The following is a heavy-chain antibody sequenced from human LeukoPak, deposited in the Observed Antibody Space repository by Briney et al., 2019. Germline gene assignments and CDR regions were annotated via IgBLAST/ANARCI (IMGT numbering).Heavy chain of an antibody. CDR3: AREAGYYGSGSYYGGGYMDV. D-gene: IGHD3-10*01. CDR1: GDSISSSRHY. J-gene: IGHJ6*03. Sequence: PSETLSLTCTVSGDSISSSRHYWSWIRQPAGKGLEWIGRIYPSGNTNYNPSLKSRVTISLDTSKNQFSLNLRSVTAADTAVYYCAREAGYYGSGSYYGGGYMDVWGKGTTVTISS. V-gene: IGHV4-61*02. CDR2: IYPSGNT.